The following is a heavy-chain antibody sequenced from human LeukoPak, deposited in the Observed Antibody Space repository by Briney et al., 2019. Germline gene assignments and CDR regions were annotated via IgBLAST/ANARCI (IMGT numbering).Heavy chain of an antibody. CDR2: IWYDDK. V-gene: IGHV3-33*08. CDR1: GFTFSNHA. Sequence: PGGSLRLSCAASGFTFSNHAMNWVRQAPGKGLEWVAVIWYDDKYYADSVKGRFTISRDNSKSTLYLQMNSLRAEDTAVYYCAREMDTGIRYYFDYWGQGTLVTVSS. D-gene: IGHD5-18*01. J-gene: IGHJ4*02. CDR3: AREMDTGIRYYFDY.